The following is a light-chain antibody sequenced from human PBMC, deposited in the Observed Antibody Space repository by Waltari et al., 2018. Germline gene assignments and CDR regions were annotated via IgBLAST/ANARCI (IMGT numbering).Light chain of an antibody. CDR1: QRISNY. V-gene: IGKV1-5*01. CDR3: MQGTHWPPMYT. J-gene: IGKJ2*01. Sequence: DIQMTQSPSTLSASVGDRVTITCRATQRISNYLAWYQQKPAKTPKLLIYDASTLENGVPSRFSGGGSGTEFTLTISSLQAEDVAVYYCMQGTHWPPMYTFGQGTKLEIK. CDR2: DAS.